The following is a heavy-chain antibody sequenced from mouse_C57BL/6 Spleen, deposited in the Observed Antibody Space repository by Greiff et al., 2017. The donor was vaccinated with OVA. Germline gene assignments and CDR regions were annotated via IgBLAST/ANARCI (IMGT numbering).Heavy chain of an antibody. J-gene: IGHJ4*01. D-gene: IGHD4-1*01. Sequence: QVHVKQSGAELVRPGASVTLSCKASGYTFTDYEMHWVKQTPVHGLEWIGAIDPETGGTAYNQKFKGKAILTADKSSSTAYMELRSLTSEDSAVYYCTRNCLYAMDYWGQGTSVTVSS. V-gene: IGHV1-15*01. CDR3: TRNCLYAMDY. CDR1: GYTFTDYE. CDR2: IDPETGGT.